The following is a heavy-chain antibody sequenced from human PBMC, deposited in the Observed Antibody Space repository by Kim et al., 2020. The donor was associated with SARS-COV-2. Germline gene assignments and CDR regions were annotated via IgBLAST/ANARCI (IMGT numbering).Heavy chain of an antibody. J-gene: IGHJ4*02. CDR1: GFTFSTYD. V-gene: IGHV3-30*18. Sequence: GGSLRLSCASSGFTFSTYDMYWVRQAPGKGLEWVALISYDGSDKYYADSVKGRFTISRDNSKNTLSLQMSSLRAEDTAVYYCAKDRLSYYYGSGSRPHSYWGQGTLVTVSS. CDR3: AKDRLSYYYGSGSRPHSY. CDR2: ISYDGSDK. D-gene: IGHD3-10*01.